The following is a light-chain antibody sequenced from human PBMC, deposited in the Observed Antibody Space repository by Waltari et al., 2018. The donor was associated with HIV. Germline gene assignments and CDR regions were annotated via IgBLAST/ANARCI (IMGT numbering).Light chain of an antibody. CDR1: NIGGKN. CDR2: RNS. CDR3: QVWDSSTVV. J-gene: IGLJ2*01. V-gene: IGLV3-9*01. Sequence: SYELTQPLSVSVALGQTARISWGGNNIGGKNVHWYQQKPGQAPVMVVYRNSNRPSGIPERFSGSNSGNTATLTISRAQAGDEADYYCQVWDSSTVVFGGGTKLTVL.